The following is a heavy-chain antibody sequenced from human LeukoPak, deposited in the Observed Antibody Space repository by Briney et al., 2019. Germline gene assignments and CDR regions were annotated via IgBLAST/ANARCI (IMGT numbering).Heavy chain of an antibody. Sequence: GGSLRLSCAASGFTFSSYEMNWVRQAPGKGLEWVSYISSSGRAFYYADSVKGRFTISRDNGKNSLHLQMNSLRVEDTAVYYCARDSRGSSWFFDYWGQGALVTVSS. J-gene: IGHJ4*02. D-gene: IGHD6-13*01. CDR2: ISSSGRAF. CDR1: GFTFSSYE. CDR3: ARDSRGSSWFFDY. V-gene: IGHV3-48*03.